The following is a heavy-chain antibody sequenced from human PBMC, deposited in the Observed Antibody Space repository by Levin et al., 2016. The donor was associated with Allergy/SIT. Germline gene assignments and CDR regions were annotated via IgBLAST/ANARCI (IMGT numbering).Heavy chain of an antibody. Sequence: ASVKVSCKASGYTFTGYYIHWVRQAPGQGLEWMGWINPNSGVTKYAQKFQGWVTMTRDTSISTAYMALSRLTSDDTAVYYCARDWDSSGRKWDMDVWGQGTTVTVSS. J-gene: IGHJ6*02. V-gene: IGHV1-2*04. CDR1: GYTFTGYY. CDR3: ARDWDSSGRKWDMDV. D-gene: IGHD6-25*01. CDR2: INPNSGVT.